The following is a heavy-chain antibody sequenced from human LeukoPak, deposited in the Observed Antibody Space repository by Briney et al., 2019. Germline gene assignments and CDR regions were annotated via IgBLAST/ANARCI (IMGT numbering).Heavy chain of an antibody. CDR1: GFTFSSYS. J-gene: IGHJ4*02. V-gene: IGHV3-66*02. D-gene: IGHD3-16*01. CDR3: ARYVSPYYFDY. CDR2: IYSGGAT. Sequence: PGGSLRLSCAASGFTFSSYSMNWVRQAPGKGLEWVSLIYSGGATYYADSVKGRFTVSRDNSKNTLYLHMNNLRPEDTAVYYCARYVSPYYFDYWGQGTLVTVSS.